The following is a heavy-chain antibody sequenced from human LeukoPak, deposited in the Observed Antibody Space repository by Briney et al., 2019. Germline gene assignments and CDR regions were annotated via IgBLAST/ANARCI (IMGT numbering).Heavy chain of an antibody. D-gene: IGHD6-19*01. CDR3: ARLPPAQWLVRGDDAFDI. CDR2: IYYSGST. CDR1: GGSFSGYY. Sequence: SETLSLTCAVYGGSFSGYYWSWIRQPPGKGLEWIGSIYYSGSTYYNPSLKSRVTISVDTSKNQFSLKLSSVTAADTAVYYCARLPPAQWLVRGDDAFDIWGQGTMVTVSS. J-gene: IGHJ3*02. V-gene: IGHV4-34*01.